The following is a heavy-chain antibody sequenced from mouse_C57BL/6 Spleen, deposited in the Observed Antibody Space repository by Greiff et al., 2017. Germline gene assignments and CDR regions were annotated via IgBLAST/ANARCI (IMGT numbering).Heavy chain of an antibody. J-gene: IGHJ2*01. CDR2: IDPSDSET. D-gene: IGHD2-9*01. Sequence: VQLQQPGAELVRPGSSVKLSCKASGYTFTSYWMHWVKQRPIQGLEWIGNIDPSDSETHYNQKFKDKATLTVDKSSSTAYMQLSSLTSEDSAVXYCARAYYGYPFDYWGQGTTLTVSS. CDR1: GYTFTSYW. CDR3: ARAYYGYPFDY. V-gene: IGHV1-52*01.